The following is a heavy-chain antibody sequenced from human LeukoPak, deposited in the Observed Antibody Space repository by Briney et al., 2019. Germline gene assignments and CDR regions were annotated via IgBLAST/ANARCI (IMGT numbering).Heavy chain of an antibody. CDR2: IYYSGST. D-gene: IGHD5-12*01. CDR1: GGSISSGDYY. Sequence: SETLSLTCTVSGGSISSGDYYWSWIRQPPGKGLEWIGHIYYSGSTYYNPSLKSRVTISVDTSKNQFSLKLSSVTAADTAVYYCARIGWLREYWYFDLWGRGTLVTAS. V-gene: IGHV4-30-4*01. J-gene: IGHJ2*01. CDR3: ARIGWLREYWYFDL.